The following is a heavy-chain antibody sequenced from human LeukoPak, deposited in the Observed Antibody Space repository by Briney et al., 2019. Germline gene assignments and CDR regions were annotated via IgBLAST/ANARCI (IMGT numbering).Heavy chain of an antibody. V-gene: IGHV1-69*04. CDR1: GGTFSSYA. J-gene: IGHJ6*02. D-gene: IGHD3-3*01. CDR2: IIPILGIA. CDR3: ARDFWSGYYTGIYGMDV. Sequence: SVKVSCTASGGTFSSYAISWVRQAPGQGLEWMGRIIPILGIANYAQKFQGRVTITADKSTSTAYMELSSLRAEDTAVYYCARDFWSGYYTGIYGMDVWGQGTTVTVSS.